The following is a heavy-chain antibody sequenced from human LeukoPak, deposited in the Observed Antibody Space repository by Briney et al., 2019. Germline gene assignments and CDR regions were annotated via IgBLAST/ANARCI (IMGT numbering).Heavy chain of an antibody. D-gene: IGHD5-18*01. CDR3: AREEVEDVATLTFNWVRTYSCYYMNV. V-gene: IGHV3-66*02. J-gene: IGHJ6*03. Sequence: GGSLRLSCAASGFTVSSNYMSWVRRTPGKGLEWVSGIHNDGSTNYADSVKGRFTIARDTSKTTLYLDMTNLRPEDTAVYYCAREEVEDVATLTFNWVRTYSCYYMNVWGTGTTVTVSS. CDR1: GFTVSSNY. CDR2: IHNDGST.